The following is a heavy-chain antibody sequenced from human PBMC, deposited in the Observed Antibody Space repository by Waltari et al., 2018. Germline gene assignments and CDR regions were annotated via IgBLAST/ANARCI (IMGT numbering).Heavy chain of an antibody. CDR2: MSYTGAT. D-gene: IGHD5-12*01. CDR3: ATYIGASVGTAAFDV. CDR1: GVSITSNRHY. V-gene: IGHV4-39*01. Sequence: QLQLQESGPGLVQPSETLSLTCSVSGVSITSNRHYWGWIRQPPGQGLEWIGTMSYTGATYSSPSLQSRVTISRDTSKNQLSLKLGSVTAADTAVYYCATYIGASVGTAAFDVWGQGTMVTVSS. J-gene: IGHJ3*01.